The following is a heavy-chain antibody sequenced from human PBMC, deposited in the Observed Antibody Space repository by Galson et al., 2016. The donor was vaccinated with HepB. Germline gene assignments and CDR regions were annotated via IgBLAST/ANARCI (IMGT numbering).Heavy chain of an antibody. CDR3: ASGYFYTYLGDY. CDR1: GITFSRYW. Sequence: SLRLSCAASGITFSRYWMHWVRQAPGKGLVWVSRINPDGGSANYADSVKGRFTISRDTAKNMLYLQMNSLSAGDTAVYFCASGYFYTYLGDYWGQGTPVTVSS. D-gene: IGHD2-15*01. J-gene: IGHJ4*02. V-gene: IGHV3-74*01. CDR2: INPDGGSA.